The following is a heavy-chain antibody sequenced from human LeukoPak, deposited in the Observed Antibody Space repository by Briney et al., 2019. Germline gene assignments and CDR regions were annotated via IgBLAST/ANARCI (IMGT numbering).Heavy chain of an antibody. J-gene: IGHJ4*02. CDR2: IYYSGST. D-gene: IGHD6-13*01. CDR3: ARGAWYSSSWTVGY. CDR1: GGSISSHY. Sequence: SETLSLTCTVSGGSISSHYWSWIRQPPGKGLGWIGYIYYSGSTNYNPSLKSRVTISVDTSKNQFSLKLSSVTAADTAVYYCARGAWYSSSWTVGYWGQGTLVTVSS. V-gene: IGHV4-59*11.